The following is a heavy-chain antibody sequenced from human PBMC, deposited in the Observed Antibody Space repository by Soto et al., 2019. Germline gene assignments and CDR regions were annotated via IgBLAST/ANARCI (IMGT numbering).Heavy chain of an antibody. D-gene: IGHD4-17*01. CDR3: ARAAVTRLDY. CDR2: IYHSGST. CDR1: GGSISSGGYS. Sequence: QLQLQESGSGLVKPSQTLSLTCAVSGGSISSGGYSWSWIRQPPGKGLEWIGYIYHSGSTYYNPSLKSLVTISVYRSKNQFSLKVSSVTAADTAVYDCARAAVTRLDYWGQGTLVTVSS. J-gene: IGHJ4*02. V-gene: IGHV4-30-2*01.